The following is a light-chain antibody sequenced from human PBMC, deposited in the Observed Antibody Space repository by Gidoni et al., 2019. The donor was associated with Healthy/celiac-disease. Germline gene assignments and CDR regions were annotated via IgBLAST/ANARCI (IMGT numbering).Light chain of an antibody. J-gene: IGKJ1*01. V-gene: IGKV1-39*01. Sequence: DIQMTQSPSSLSASVGDRVTITCRASQSISSYLNWYQQKPGNAPKLLIYAASSLQSGVPSRFSGSGSATDFTLTISSRQPEDFATYYYQQSYSTLATFGRGTKVEIK. CDR1: QSISSY. CDR3: QQSYSTLAT. CDR2: AAS.